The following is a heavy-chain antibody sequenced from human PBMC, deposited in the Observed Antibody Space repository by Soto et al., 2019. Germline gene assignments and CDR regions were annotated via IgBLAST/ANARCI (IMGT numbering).Heavy chain of an antibody. CDR2: TFYRSRWYS. V-gene: IGHV6-1*01. J-gene: IGHJ4*02. CDR3: ARAGSTMYRLHPHFDY. Sequence: SQTLSLTCAISGDSVSTNSGAFNLIRQSPSRGLEWLGRTFYRSRWYSDYADSVKGRININSDTSKNQFSLQLSSVTPEDTAVYYCARAGSTMYRLHPHFDYWGQGTLVTVS. CDR1: GDSVSTNSGA. D-gene: IGHD3-9*01.